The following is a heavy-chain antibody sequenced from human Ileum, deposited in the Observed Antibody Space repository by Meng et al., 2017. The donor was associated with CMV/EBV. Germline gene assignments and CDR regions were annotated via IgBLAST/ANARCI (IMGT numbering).Heavy chain of an antibody. Sequence: DDMAWVRQGPGKGLEGGSVTYTNGYTNHTDFVRGRVNVSRDNFKNMVFLQMNSLRAEDTAIYYCTTHSGGYWGQGTLVTVSS. CDR1: DD. V-gene: IGHV3-53*01. CDR2: TYTNGYT. CDR3: TTHSGGY. J-gene: IGHJ4*02.